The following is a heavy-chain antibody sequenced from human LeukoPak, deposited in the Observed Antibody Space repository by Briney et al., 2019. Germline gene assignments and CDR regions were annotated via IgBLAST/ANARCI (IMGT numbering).Heavy chain of an antibody. CDR3: AKNPAGIGYGDYPYYFDY. CDR1: GFTFSSYS. CDR2: ISSSSSYI. Sequence: PGGSLRLSCAASGFTFSSYSMNWVRQAPGKGLEWVSSISSSSSYIYYADSVKGRFTISRDNAKNSLYLQMNSLRAEDTAVYYCAKNPAGIGYGDYPYYFDYWGQGTLVTVSS. J-gene: IGHJ4*02. V-gene: IGHV3-21*01. D-gene: IGHD4-17*01.